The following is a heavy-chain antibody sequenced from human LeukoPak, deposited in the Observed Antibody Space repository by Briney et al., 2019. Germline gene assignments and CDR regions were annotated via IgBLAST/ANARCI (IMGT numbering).Heavy chain of an antibody. Sequence: PSETLSLTCTVSGGSISSSSYYWGWIRQPPGKGLEWIGEINHSGSTNYNPSLKSRVTISVDTSKNQFSLKLSSVTAADTAVYYCARGLSTTTDYWGQGTLVTVSS. CDR2: INHSGST. J-gene: IGHJ4*02. CDR3: ARGLSTTTDY. CDR1: GGSISSSSYY. D-gene: IGHD5/OR15-5a*01. V-gene: IGHV4-39*07.